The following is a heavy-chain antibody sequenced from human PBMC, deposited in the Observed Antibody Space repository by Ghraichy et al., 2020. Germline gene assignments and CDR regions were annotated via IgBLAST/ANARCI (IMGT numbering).Heavy chain of an antibody. J-gene: IGHJ4*02. CDR2: INHSGST. Sequence: SETLSLTCAVYGGSFSGYYWSWIRQPPGKGLEWIGEINHSGSTNYNPSLKSRVTISVDTSKNQFSLKLSSVTAADTAVYYCARGGPKRGPPPVFDYWGKGTLVTVSS. CDR1: GGSFSGYY. D-gene: IGHD3-10*01. CDR3: ARGGPKRGPPPVFDY. V-gene: IGHV4-34*01.